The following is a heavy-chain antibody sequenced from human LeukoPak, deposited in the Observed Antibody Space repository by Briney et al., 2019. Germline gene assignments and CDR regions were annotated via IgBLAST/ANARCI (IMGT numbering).Heavy chain of an antibody. J-gene: IGHJ4*02. D-gene: IGHD2-15*01. CDR2: IIPIFGTA. CDR3: ATGGTCSGGSCYWDY. Sequence: SVKVSCKASGYTYTSYYMHWVRQAPGQGLEWMGGIIPIFGTANYAQKFQGRVTITTDESTSTAYMELSSLRSEDTAVYYCATGGTCSGGSCYWDYWGQGTLVTVSS. V-gene: IGHV1-69*05. CDR1: GYTYTSYY.